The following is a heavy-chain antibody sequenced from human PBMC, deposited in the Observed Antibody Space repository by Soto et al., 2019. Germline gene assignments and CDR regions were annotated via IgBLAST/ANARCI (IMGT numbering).Heavy chain of an antibody. D-gene: IGHD6-13*01. CDR1: GYSFTSYW. V-gene: IGHV5-51*01. Sequence: PGESLKISCKGSGYSFTSYWIGWVRQMPGKGLEWVGIIYPGDSDTRYSPSFQGQVTISADKSISPAYLQWSSLKASDTAMSYCARTSRNPGYYYYYGMDVWGQGTTVTVSS. CDR3: ARTSRNPGYYYYYGMDV. CDR2: IYPGDSDT. J-gene: IGHJ6*02.